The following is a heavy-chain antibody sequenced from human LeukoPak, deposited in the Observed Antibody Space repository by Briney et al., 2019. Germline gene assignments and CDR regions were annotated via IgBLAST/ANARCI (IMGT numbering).Heavy chain of an antibody. J-gene: IGHJ4*02. CDR3: ARCRDYNFWSGSAVDY. V-gene: IGHV3-30-3*01. D-gene: IGHD3-3*01. Sequence: GRSLRLSCAASGFTFSSYVVHWVRQAPGKGLEWVAVISYDGVNTDYADSVMGRFTISRDNSKNTLYLQMDSLRAEDTAVYYCARCRDYNFWSGSAVDYWGQGTLVTVSS. CDR2: ISYDGVNT. CDR1: GFTFSSYV.